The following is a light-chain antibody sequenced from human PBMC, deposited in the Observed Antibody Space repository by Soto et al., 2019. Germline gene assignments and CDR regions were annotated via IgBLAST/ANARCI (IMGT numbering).Light chain of an antibody. Sequence: ENVLTQSPGTLSLSPGDRATLSCRASQRVSSIHLAWYQQKPGQAPRLLIYGTSVRATGIPDRFRGSGSGTDFTLTIGRLEHEDFAVYYCQQYCGSPQFTFGPGTKVEI. CDR2: GTS. J-gene: IGKJ3*01. CDR3: QQYCGSPQFT. V-gene: IGKV3-20*01. CDR1: QRVSSIH.